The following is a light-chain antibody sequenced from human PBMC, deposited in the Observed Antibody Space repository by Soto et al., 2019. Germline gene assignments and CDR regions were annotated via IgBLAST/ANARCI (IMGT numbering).Light chain of an antibody. CDR1: TSNIGSNT. V-gene: IGLV1-44*01. CDR2: SNN. Sequence: QSVLTQPPSASATPGQRVTISCSGSTSNIGSNTVNWYQHLPGTAPKLLIYSNNQRPSGVPDRFSGSKSGTSASLAISGLQYEDEADYYCAAWDDSLNGVVFGGGTKLTVL. CDR3: AAWDDSLNGVV. J-gene: IGLJ3*02.